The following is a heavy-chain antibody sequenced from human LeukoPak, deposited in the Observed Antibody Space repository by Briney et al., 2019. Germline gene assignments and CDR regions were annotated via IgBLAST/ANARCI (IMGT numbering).Heavy chain of an antibody. CDR3: VIEQWLGS. CDR1: GFTFSSYA. J-gene: IGHJ4*02. Sequence: GGSLRLSCAASGFTFSSYAMHWVRQAPGKGLEWVAVISYDGSNKYYADSVKGRFTISRGNAKNSLYLQMNSLRAEDTAVYYCVIEQWLGSWGQGTLVTVSS. V-gene: IGHV3-30*04. D-gene: IGHD6-19*01. CDR2: ISYDGSNK.